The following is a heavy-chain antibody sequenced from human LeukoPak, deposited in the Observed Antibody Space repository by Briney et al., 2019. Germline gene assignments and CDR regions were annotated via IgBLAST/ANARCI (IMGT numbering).Heavy chain of an antibody. CDR1: GFIFSSAW. J-gene: IGHJ4*02. CDR2: IKTKTDDGTT. D-gene: IGHD2-2*01. CDR3: TSIQGYCSSTSCPRGY. V-gene: IGHV3-15*01. Sequence: GGSLRLSCAASGFIFSSAWMSWVRQAPGKGLEWVGHIKTKTDDGTTDYAAPVKGRFTISRDDSKNTLYLQMNSLKTEDTAVYYCTSIQGYCSSTSCPRGYWGQGTLATVSS.